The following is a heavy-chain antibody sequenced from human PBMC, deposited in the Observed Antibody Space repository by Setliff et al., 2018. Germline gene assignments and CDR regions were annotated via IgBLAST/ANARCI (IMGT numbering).Heavy chain of an antibody. J-gene: IGHJ3*02. Sequence: SETLSLTCTVSGDSIMSPTYTWTWIRQLPGKGLEWIGYVSRSGSTSYNSSLKRQISISLDTSKNQFSLKLSSVTAADTAVYYCARGDYYDSSAYSPDTFDTWGQGTMVTVSS. CDR3: ARGDYYDSSAYSPDTFDT. CDR1: GDSIMSPTYT. D-gene: IGHD3-22*01. V-gene: IGHV4-31*01. CDR2: VSRSGST.